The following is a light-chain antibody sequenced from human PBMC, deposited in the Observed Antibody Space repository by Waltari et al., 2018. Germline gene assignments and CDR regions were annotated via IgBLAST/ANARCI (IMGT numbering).Light chain of an antibody. CDR3: QAWDSSTGVV. CDR1: NLGDKY. V-gene: IGLV3-1*01. CDR2: QDS. Sequence: SYELTQPPSVSVSPGPTASITCSGANLGDKYACWYQQKPGQSPVLGIYQDSKRPSGIPERFSGSNSGNTATLTISGTQAMDEADYYCQAWDSSTGVVFGGGTKLTVL. J-gene: IGLJ2*01.